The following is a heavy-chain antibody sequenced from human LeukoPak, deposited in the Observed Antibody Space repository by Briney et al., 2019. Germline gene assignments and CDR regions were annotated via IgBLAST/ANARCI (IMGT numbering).Heavy chain of an antibody. J-gene: IGHJ2*01. V-gene: IGHV3-53*01. CDR3: ARDRAPPTSWYFDL. Sequence: GGSLRLSCVASGFTFSNYWMSWVRQAPGKGLEWVSVIYSGGTTYYADSVKGRFTISRDTSRNTLYLQMNSLRAEDTAVYYCARDRAPPTSWYFDLWGRGTLVTVSS. CDR2: IYSGGTT. D-gene: IGHD3-10*01. CDR1: GFTFSNYW.